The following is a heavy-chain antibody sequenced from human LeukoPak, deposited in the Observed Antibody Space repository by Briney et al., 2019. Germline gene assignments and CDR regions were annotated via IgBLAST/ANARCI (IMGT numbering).Heavy chain of an antibody. CDR1: GGSFSGYY. D-gene: IGHD3-22*01. Sequence: PSETLSLTCAAYGGSFSGYYWSWIRQPPGKGLEWIGEINHSGSTNYNPSLKSRVTISVDTSKNQFSLKLSSVTAADTAVYYCARGLVHDSSGYFSPWGQGTLVTVSS. CDR3: ARGLVHDSSGYFSP. J-gene: IGHJ5*02. V-gene: IGHV4-34*01. CDR2: INHSGST.